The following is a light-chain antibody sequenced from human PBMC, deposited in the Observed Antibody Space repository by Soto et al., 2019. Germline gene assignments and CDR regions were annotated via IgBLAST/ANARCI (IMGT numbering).Light chain of an antibody. J-gene: IGLJ2*01. Sequence: QSVLTQPPSVSAAPGQKVTISCSGSSSNIGNNYVSWYQQLPGTAPKLLIYNNNNRPSGIPDRFSGSKSGTSGTLGITGLQTGDEADYYCGTWDSSLSAMLFGGGTKLTVL. V-gene: IGLV1-51*01. CDR2: NNN. CDR3: GTWDSSLSAML. CDR1: SSNIGNNY.